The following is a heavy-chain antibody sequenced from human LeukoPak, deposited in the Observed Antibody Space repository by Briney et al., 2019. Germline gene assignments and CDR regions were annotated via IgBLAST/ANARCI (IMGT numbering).Heavy chain of an antibody. V-gene: IGHV4-30-4*08. D-gene: IGHD3-3*01. CDR1: GGSISSGDYY. Sequence: SETLSLTCTVSGGSISSGDYYWSWIRQPPGKGLEWIGYIYYSGSTYYNPSLKSRVTISVDTSKNQFSLKLSSVTAADTAVYYCARAYYDFWSGYPLAHGIDYWGQGTLVTVSS. CDR3: ARAYYDFWSGYPLAHGIDY. CDR2: IYYSGST. J-gene: IGHJ4*02.